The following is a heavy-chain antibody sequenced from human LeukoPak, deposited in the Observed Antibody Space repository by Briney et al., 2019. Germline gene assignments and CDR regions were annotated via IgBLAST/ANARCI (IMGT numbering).Heavy chain of an antibody. CDR3: ARVVGATTLDY. V-gene: IGHV1-2*06. D-gene: IGHD1-26*01. J-gene: IGHJ4*02. CDR1: GYTFTGYY. Sequence: ASVKVSCKASGYTFTGYYMHWGRQAPGQGLEWMGRVNPNSGGTNYEQKFQGRVTMTRDTSISTAYMELSRLRSDDTAVYYCARVVGATTLDYWGQGTLVTVSS. CDR2: VNPNSGGT.